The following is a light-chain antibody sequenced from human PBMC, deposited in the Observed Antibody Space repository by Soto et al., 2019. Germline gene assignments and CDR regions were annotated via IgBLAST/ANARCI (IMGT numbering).Light chain of an antibody. CDR1: QNVDKF. Sequence: EIELTQSPATLSLSPGETATLSCRASQNVDKFLAWYQQRPGQPPRLLIFDSSIRASGIPDRFSGSGSGTDFTLTISRLEPEDFAVYWCQQFGTSPYTFGQGTTGDIK. CDR3: QQFGTSPYT. V-gene: IGKV3-20*01. CDR2: DSS. J-gene: IGKJ2*01.